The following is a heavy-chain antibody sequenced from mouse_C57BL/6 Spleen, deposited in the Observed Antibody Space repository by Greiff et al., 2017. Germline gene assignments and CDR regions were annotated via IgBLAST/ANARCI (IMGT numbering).Heavy chain of an antibody. J-gene: IGHJ3*01. CDR1: GYAFSSSW. CDR3: ARCYNDYDEGSY. V-gene: IGHV1-82*01. CDR2: IYPGDGDT. Sequence: QVQLQQSGPELVKPGASVKISCKASGYAFSSSWMNWVKQRPGKGLEWIGRIYPGDGDTNYNGKFKGKATLTAEKSSSTAYMQLSSLTSEDSAVYFCARCYNDYDEGSYGGQGTLVTVSA. D-gene: IGHD2-4*01.